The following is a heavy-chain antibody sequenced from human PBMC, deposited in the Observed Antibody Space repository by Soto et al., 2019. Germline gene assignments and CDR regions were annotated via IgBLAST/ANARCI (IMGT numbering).Heavy chain of an antibody. CDR1: GYTFTSYY. D-gene: IGHD1-26*01. Sequence: QVQLVQSGAEVKKPGASVKVSCKASGYTFTSYYMHWVRQAPGQGLEWMGIINPSGGSTSYAQKFQGRVTMTRDTSTSTVYMELSSLRSEDTAVYYCARRSGSYSGLNSGMDVWGQGTTVTVSS. CDR2: INPSGGST. J-gene: IGHJ6*02. V-gene: IGHV1-46*03. CDR3: ARRSGSYSGLNSGMDV.